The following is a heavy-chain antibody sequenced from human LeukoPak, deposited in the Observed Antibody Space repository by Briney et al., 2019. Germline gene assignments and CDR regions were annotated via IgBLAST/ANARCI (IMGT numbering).Heavy chain of an antibody. CDR1: GDSISSNF. CDR2: IYNRGST. V-gene: IGHV4-4*08. CDR3: ARDLGDRGGFDY. Sequence: PSETLSLTCTVSGDSISSNFWSWIRQPPGKGLEWIGYIYNRGSTNYNPSLKSRVTISVDTSKNQFSLKLSSVTAADTAVYYCARDLGDRGGFDYWGQGTLVTVSS. D-gene: IGHD2-21*02. J-gene: IGHJ4*02.